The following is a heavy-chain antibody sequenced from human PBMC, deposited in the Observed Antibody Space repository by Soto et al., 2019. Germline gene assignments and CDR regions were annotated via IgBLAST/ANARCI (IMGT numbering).Heavy chain of an antibody. Sequence: SETLSLTCTVSGGSISSGGYYWSWIRQHPGKGLEWIGYIYYSGSTYYNPSLKSRVTISVDTSKNQFSLKLSSVTAADTTVYYCARDRNVDTAMADWYFDLWGRGTLVTVSS. CDR2: IYYSGST. CDR1: GGSISSGGYY. J-gene: IGHJ2*01. D-gene: IGHD5-18*01. CDR3: ARDRNVDTAMADWYFDL. V-gene: IGHV4-31*03.